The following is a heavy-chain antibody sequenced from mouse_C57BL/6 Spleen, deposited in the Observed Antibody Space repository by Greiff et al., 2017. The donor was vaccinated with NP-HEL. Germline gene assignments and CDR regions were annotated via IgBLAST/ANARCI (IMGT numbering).Heavy chain of an antibody. Sequence: EVQLVESGGGLVKPGGSLKLSCAASGFTFSDYGMHWVRQAPEKGLEWVAYISSGSSTIYYADTVKGRFTISRDNAKNTLFLQMTSLRSEDTAMYYCARGGYYYFDYWGQGTTLTVSS. J-gene: IGHJ2*01. CDR1: GFTFSDYG. V-gene: IGHV5-17*01. CDR2: ISSGSSTI. CDR3: ARGGYYYFDY.